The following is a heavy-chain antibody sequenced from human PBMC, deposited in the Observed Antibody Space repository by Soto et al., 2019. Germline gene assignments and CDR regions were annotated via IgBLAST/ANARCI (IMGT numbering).Heavy chain of an antibody. CDR2: ISGSGGST. CDR3: AKAPGGYCSGGSCYDFDY. Sequence: EGQLLESGGGLVQPGVSLRLSCAASGFTFSSYAMSWVRQAPGKGLECVSSISGSGGSTYYADSVKGRFTISRDNSKKTLYLQMNSLRAEDTAVYYCAKAPGGYCSGGSCYDFDYWGQGTLVTVSS. CDR1: GFTFSSYA. J-gene: IGHJ4*02. D-gene: IGHD2-15*01. V-gene: IGHV3-23*01.